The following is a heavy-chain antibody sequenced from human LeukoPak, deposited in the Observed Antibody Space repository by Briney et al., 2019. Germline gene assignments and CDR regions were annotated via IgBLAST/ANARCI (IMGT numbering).Heavy chain of an antibody. Sequence: PGGSLRLSCAASGFTFSSYAMSWVRQARGKGREWGSAISGSGGSTYYADSVKGRFTISRDNSKNTLYLQMNSLRAEDTAVYYCAEDEDHFSYSSSWKPAYCGQGTLVTVSS. D-gene: IGHD6-13*01. V-gene: IGHV3-23*01. CDR3: AEDEDHFSYSSSWKPAY. J-gene: IGHJ4*02. CDR2: ISGSGGST. CDR1: GFTFSSYA.